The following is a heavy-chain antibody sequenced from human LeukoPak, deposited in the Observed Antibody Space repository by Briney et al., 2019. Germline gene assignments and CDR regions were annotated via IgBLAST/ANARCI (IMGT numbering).Heavy chain of an antibody. V-gene: IGHV1-69*06. CDR2: IIPIFGTA. Sequence: ASVKVSCKASGGTFSSYAISWVRQAPGQGLEWMGGIIPIFGTANYAQKFQGRVTITADKSTSTAYMELSSLRSEDTAVYYCASFCSGGSCYSDWGQGTLVTVSS. CDR3: ASFCSGGSCYSD. D-gene: IGHD2-15*01. J-gene: IGHJ4*02. CDR1: GGTFSSYA.